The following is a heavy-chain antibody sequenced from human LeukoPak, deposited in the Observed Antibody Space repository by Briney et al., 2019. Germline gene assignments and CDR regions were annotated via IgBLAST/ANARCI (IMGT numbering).Heavy chain of an antibody. CDR2: IGTAGDT. Sequence: GGSLRLSCAASGFTFSSYDMHWVRQAAGKGLECVSAIGTAGDTYYPGSVKGRFTISRENAKNSLYLQMNSLRAGDTAVYYCARVLGSGSYRMDVWGQGTTVTVSS. CDR3: ARVLGSGSYRMDV. J-gene: IGHJ6*02. D-gene: IGHD3-10*01. CDR1: GFTFSSYD. V-gene: IGHV3-13*01.